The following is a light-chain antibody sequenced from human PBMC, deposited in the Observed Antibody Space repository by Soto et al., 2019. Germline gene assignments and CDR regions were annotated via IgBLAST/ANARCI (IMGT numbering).Light chain of an antibody. CDR3: QYYDNRRLS. V-gene: IGKV3-15*01. J-gene: IGKJ4*01. Sequence: EIVMTQSPATLSVSPGDRATLSCRASQSVRSIAWYQQKPGQPPRRLIYRASRRATNIPARFSGGGSDTEFTLTSSTRQSEDFAVYYCQYYDNRRLSFGGGTTVEIK. CDR1: QSVRS. CDR2: RAS.